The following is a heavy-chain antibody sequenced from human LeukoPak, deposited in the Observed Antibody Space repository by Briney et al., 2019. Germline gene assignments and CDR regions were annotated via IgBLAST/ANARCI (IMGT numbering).Heavy chain of an antibody. V-gene: IGHV1-24*01. CDR1: GYTLTELS. J-gene: IGHJ4*02. CDR2: FDPEDGET. D-gene: IGHD5-12*01. CDR3: ATTDSGYDLVDY. Sequence: ASVKVSYKVSGYTLTELSMHWVRQAPGKGLEWMGGFDPEDGETIYAQKFQGRVTMTEDTSTDTAYMELSSLRSEDTAVYYCATTDSGYDLVDYWGQGTLVTVSS.